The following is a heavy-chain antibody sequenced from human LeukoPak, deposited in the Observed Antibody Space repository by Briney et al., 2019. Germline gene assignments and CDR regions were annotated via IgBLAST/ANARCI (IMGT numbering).Heavy chain of an antibody. D-gene: IGHD5-24*01. V-gene: IGHV3-7*01. J-gene: IGHJ4*02. CDR2: IKEDGSEK. CDR3: ARDRRDGYNGDY. Sequence: GGSLRLSCAASGFTFSTYWMSWVRQAPGKGLEWVANIKEDGSEKHYVDSVKGRFTISRDSAKNSLYLQMNSLRAEDTAVYYCARDRRDGYNGDYWGQGTLVTVSS. CDR1: GFTFSTYW.